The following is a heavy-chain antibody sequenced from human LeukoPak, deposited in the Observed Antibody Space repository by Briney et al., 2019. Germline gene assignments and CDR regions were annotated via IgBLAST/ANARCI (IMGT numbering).Heavy chain of an antibody. J-gene: IGHJ4*02. Sequence: ASVKVSCKASGYKFVDDYMHWVRQAPGKGLEFMGWINPDTGVATNAQKFQDMVTLTRYTSISTDYREVRSLRSDDTAVYYCVPTPEAYTSNWNVWGRGTLVTVSS. CDR2: INPDTGVA. CDR1: GYKFVDDY. CDR3: VPTPEAYTSNWNV. V-gene: IGHV1-2*02. D-gene: IGHD1-1*01.